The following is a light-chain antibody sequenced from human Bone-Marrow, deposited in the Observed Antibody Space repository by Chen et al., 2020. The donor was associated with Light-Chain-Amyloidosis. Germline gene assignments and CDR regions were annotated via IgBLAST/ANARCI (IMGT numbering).Light chain of an antibody. CDR2: ELS. CDR1: QSLLQRDGKIY. CDR3: MQSLQFPLT. V-gene: IGKV2D-29*02. J-gene: IGKJ4*01. Sequence: DIVMTQTPLSLSVTPGQPASISCTSSQSLLQRDGKIYSYWYLQKPGQSPQLLIYELSNRFSGVPDRFSGSGSDTDFTLTISRVEAEDVGVYYCMQSLQFPLTFGGGTRVQIK.